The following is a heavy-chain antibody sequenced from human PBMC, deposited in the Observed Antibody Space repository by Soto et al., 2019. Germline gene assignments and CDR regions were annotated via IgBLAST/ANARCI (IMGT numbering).Heavy chain of an antibody. CDR3: ASTSYYDSSGTFDY. D-gene: IGHD3-22*01. Sequence: SETLSLTCTVSGDSISSGDYYWSWIRQHPGKGLEWIGYIYYSGSTYYNPSLKSRVTISVDTSKNQFSLKLSSVTAADTAVYYCASTSYYDSSGTFDYWGQGTLVTVSS. CDR1: GDSISSGDYY. V-gene: IGHV4-31*03. CDR2: IYYSGST. J-gene: IGHJ4*02.